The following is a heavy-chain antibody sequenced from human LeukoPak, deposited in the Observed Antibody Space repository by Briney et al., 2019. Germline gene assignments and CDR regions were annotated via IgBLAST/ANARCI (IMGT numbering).Heavy chain of an antibody. D-gene: IGHD3-16*02. CDR2: ISYDGSNK. CDR1: GFTFSSYA. CDR3: AREIVGYTDY. Sequence: PGGSLRLSCAASGFTFSSYAMHWVRQAPGKGLEWVAVISYDGSNKYYADSVKGRFTISRDNSKNTLYLQMNSLRAEDTAVYYCAREIVGYTDYWGQGTLVTVSS. J-gene: IGHJ4*02. V-gene: IGHV3-30-3*01.